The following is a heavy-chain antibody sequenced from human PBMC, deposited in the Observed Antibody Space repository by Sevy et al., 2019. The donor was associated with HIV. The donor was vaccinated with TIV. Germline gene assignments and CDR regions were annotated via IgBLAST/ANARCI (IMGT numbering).Heavy chain of an antibody. CDR1: GFTFTKAW. CDR3: TTGSSGDLHAFDI. D-gene: IGHD2-15*01. Sequence: GGSLILSCAASGFTFTKAWMSWVRQAPGKGLEWVGRIKSKTDGGTIDYASPVKGRFSISRDDSKKTVFLQMNSLKTDDTAVYYCTTGSSGDLHAFDIWGQGTMVTVSS. J-gene: IGHJ3*02. CDR2: IKSKTDGGTI. V-gene: IGHV3-15*01.